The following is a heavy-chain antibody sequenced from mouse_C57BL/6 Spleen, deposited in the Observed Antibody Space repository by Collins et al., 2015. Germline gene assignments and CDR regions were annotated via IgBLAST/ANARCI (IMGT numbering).Heavy chain of an antibody. D-gene: IGHD2-1*01. CDR2: ISYSGST. Sequence: DVQLQESGPGLVKPSQSLSLTCTVTGYSITSDYAWNWIRQFPGNKLEWMGYISYSGSTSYNPSLKSRISITRDTSKNQFFLQLNSVTTEDTATYYCAFYGNSYYFDYWGQGTTLTVSS. J-gene: IGHJ2*01. CDR1: GYSITSDYA. V-gene: IGHV3-2*02. CDR3: AFYGNSYYFDY.